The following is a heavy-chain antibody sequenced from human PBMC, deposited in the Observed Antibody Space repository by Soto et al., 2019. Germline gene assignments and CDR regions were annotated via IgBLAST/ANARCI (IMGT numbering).Heavy chain of an antibody. D-gene: IGHD6-13*01. J-gene: IGHJ4*01. CDR1: GYTFTSYA. Sequence: QVQLVQSGAEVKKPGASVKVSCKASGYTFTSYAMHWVRQAPGQRLEWMGWINAGNGNTKYSQKFQGRVTINRDTSASTADMELRSLRSEDTAVYYCARDPYSSSWYYFDYWGHGTLVTVSS. CDR3: ARDPYSSSWYYFDY. V-gene: IGHV1-3*01. CDR2: INAGNGNT.